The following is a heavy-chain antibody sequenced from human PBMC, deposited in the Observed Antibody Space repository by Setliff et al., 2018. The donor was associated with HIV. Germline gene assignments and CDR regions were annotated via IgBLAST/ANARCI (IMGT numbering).Heavy chain of an antibody. V-gene: IGHV3-23*01. CDR1: GFIFTDYA. D-gene: IGHD1-26*01. Sequence: PGGSLRLSCAASGFIFTDYAMSWVRQAPGKGLEWVSVISGSADGAYYADSVKGRFTISRDNSRNTLYLQMNSLRAEDTAVYYCARDDPAGGIDFWGQGTLVTVSS. J-gene: IGHJ4*02. CDR3: ARDDPAGGIDF. CDR2: ISGSADGA.